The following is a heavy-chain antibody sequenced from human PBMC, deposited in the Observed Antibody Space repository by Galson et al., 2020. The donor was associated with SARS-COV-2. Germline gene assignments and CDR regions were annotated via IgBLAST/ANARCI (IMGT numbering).Heavy chain of an antibody. V-gene: IGHV4-61*02. CDR1: GGSISSGSYY. D-gene: IGHD3-22*01. Sequence: SETLSLTCTVSGGSISSGSYYWSWIRQPAGKGLEWIGRIYTSGSTNYNPSLKSRVTISVDTSKNQFSLKLSSVTAADTAVYYCAREIIYNYDSSGYHFDYWGQGSLVTVSS. CDR2: IYTSGST. CDR3: AREIIYNYDSSGYHFDY. J-gene: IGHJ4*02.